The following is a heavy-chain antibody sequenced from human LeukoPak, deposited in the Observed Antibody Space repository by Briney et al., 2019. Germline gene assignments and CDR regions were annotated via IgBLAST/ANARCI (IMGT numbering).Heavy chain of an antibody. CDR3: AKDSVKVTTVRRVPHYMDV. D-gene: IGHD4-17*01. Sequence: GESLRLSCAASGYTFRSYGMHWVRQAPGKGLEWVAFIRYDGSTKYYADSVRGRFTISRDDSKNTLYLQMNSLRAEDTAVYYCAKDSVKVTTVRRVPHYMDVWGKGTTVTISS. CDR1: GYTFRSYG. J-gene: IGHJ6*03. V-gene: IGHV3-30*02. CDR2: IRYDGSTK.